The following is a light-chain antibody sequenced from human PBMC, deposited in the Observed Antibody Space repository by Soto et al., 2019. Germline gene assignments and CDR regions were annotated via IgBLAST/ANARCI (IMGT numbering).Light chain of an antibody. CDR3: QQYGSSPSWT. Sequence: EIVMTQSPATLSVSPGERATLSCRASQSVNSNLAWYQQKPGQAPRLLIYGASTRATGIPARFSGSGSETEFTLTISSLQSEDFAVYYCQQYGSSPSWTFGQGTKVEIK. J-gene: IGKJ1*01. CDR2: GAS. CDR1: QSVNSN. V-gene: IGKV3-15*01.